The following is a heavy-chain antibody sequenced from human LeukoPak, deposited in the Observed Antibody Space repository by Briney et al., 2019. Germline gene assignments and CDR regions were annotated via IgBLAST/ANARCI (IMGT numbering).Heavy chain of an antibody. V-gene: IGHV1-2*02. CDR2: INPNSGGT. D-gene: IGHD6-6*01. Sequence: ASVKVSCKASGYTFTGYYMHWVRQAPGQGLEWMGWINPNSGGTNYAQKFQGRVTMTRDTSISTAYMELSRLRSDDTAVYYCARGGAYSSSVYNWFDPWGQGTLVTVSS. J-gene: IGHJ5*02. CDR1: GYTFTGYY. CDR3: ARGGAYSSSVYNWFDP.